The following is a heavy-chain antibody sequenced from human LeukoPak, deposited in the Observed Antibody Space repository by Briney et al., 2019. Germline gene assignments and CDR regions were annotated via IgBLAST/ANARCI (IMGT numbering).Heavy chain of an antibody. J-gene: IGHJ4*02. D-gene: IGHD3-10*01. CDR3: ASHTYYLSSGSFGH. Sequence: ASVKVSCKASGCTFTSFDINWVRQATGQGPEWKGWMNPGSGNTGYAQRFRGRVTMTRDTSISTAYLELSSLTSEDTAVYYCASHTYYLSSGSFGHWGQGTLVTVSS. V-gene: IGHV1-8*01. CDR1: GCTFTSFD. CDR2: MNPGSGNT.